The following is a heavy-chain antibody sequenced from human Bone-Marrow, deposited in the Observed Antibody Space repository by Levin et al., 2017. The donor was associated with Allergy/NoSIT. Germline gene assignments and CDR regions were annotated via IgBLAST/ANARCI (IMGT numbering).Heavy chain of an antibody. J-gene: IGHJ4*02. CDR1: GYTFANYA. CDR3: ASGDCSSGSCSYFDY. V-gene: IGHV1-3*04. Sequence: WASVKVSCRASGYTFANYAVHWVRQAPGQGLEWVGWFNTGDGSTRYSQKFLGRITITSDTSANTVYMDLSSLTSEDTALYYCASGDCSSGSCSYFDYWGQGTLVSVSS. D-gene: IGHD2-15*01. CDR2: FNTGDGST.